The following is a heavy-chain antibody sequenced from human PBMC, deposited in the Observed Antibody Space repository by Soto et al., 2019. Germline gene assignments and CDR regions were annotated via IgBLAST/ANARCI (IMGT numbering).Heavy chain of an antibody. CDR1: GFSLSTSGVG. CDR3: AHRRPSAAFDY. V-gene: IGHV2-5*02. Sequence: QIILTESGPTLVKPTQTLTLTCTFSGFSLSTSGVGVGWIRQPPGKALEWLAVIYWDDDKRYSPSLKSRLTITKDTSKKQVVLTMTNMDPVDTATYYCAHRRPSAAFDYWGQGTLVTVSS. CDR2: IYWDDDK. J-gene: IGHJ4*02. D-gene: IGHD2-15*01.